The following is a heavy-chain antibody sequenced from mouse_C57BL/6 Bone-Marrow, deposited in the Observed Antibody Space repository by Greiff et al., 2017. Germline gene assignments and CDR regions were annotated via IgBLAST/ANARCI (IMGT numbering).Heavy chain of an antibody. Sequence: QVQLQQPGAELVKPGASVKLSCKASGYTFTSYWMHWVKQRPGQGLEWIGMIHPNSGSTNYNEKFKSKATLTVDKSSSTAYMQLSSLTSEDSAVYYCAGGGLLYGSGPCWYFDVWGTGTTVTVSS. CDR2: IHPNSGST. CDR1: GYTFTSYW. D-gene: IGHD1-1*01. CDR3: AGGGLLYGSGPCWYFDV. V-gene: IGHV1-64*01. J-gene: IGHJ1*03.